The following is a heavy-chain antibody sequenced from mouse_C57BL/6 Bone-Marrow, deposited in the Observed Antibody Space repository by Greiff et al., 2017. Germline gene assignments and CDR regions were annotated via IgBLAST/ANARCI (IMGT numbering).Heavy chain of an antibody. Sequence: QVQLQQSGAELVRPGASVKLSCKASGYTFTDYYINWVKQRPGQGLAWIARIYPGSGNTYYNEKFKGKATLTSEKSSSTAYMQLSSLTSEDSAVYFCARGSGTIDYWGQGTTLTVSS. CDR2: IYPGSGNT. D-gene: IGHD4-1*01. CDR3: ARGSGTIDY. V-gene: IGHV1-76*01. CDR1: GYTFTDYY. J-gene: IGHJ2*01.